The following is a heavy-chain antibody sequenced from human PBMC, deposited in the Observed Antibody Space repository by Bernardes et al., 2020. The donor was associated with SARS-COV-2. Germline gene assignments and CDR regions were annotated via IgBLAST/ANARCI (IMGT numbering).Heavy chain of an antibody. CDR2: INGDGNSI. Sequence: GGFLRLSFAASGFTFSSYWMHWIRPVPGKGLVWVSRINGDGNSINYADSVKGRFTISRDNAKNTLYLQMTSLTADDTALYYCARGSGNYYFDYWGRGTLITVSS. CDR3: ARGSGNYYFDY. CDR1: GFTFSSYW. D-gene: IGHD6-19*01. V-gene: IGHV3-74*01. J-gene: IGHJ4*02.